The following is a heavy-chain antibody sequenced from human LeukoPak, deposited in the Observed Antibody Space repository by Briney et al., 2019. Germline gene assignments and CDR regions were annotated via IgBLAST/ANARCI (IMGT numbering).Heavy chain of an antibody. CDR3: ARESTIGGWFDP. D-gene: IGHD3-16*01. CDR1: GGSISSYY. CDR2: IYYSGST. Sequence: SETLSLTCTVSGGSISSYYWSWIRQPPGKGLEWIGYIYYSGSTNYNPSPKSRVTISVDTSKNQFSLKLSSVTAADTAVYYCARESTIGGWFDPWGQGTLVTVSS. V-gene: IGHV4-59*01. J-gene: IGHJ5*02.